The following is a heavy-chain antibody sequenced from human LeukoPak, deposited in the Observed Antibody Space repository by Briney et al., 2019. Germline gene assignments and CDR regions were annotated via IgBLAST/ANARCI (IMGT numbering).Heavy chain of an antibody. CDR1: GFTFSDYY. D-gene: IGHD3-22*01. CDR2: ISSRGASQ. V-gene: IGHV3-11*01. J-gene: IGHJ4*02. CDR3: AQHYYDDSGYYYFDY. Sequence: GGSLRLSCAAFGFTFSDYYMSWIRQAPGMGLEWVSYISSRGASQYYADSVRGRFTLSRDNAKNSLYLQMNSLRAEDSAVYYCAQHYYDDSGYYYFDYWGQGTLVTVSS.